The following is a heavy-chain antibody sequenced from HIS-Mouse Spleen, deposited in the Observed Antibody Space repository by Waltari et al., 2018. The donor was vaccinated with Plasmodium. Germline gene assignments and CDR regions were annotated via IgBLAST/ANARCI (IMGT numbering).Heavy chain of an antibody. Sequence: EVQLVESGGGWVQPGGSLRLPCAAPGFTFSSYWTRWVRQAQGKGREWVANIKQDGSEKYYVDSVKGRFTISRDNAKNSLYLQMNSLRAEDTAVYYCASSWYWYFDLWGRGTLVTVSS. CDR3: ASSWYWYFDL. D-gene: IGHD6-13*01. CDR2: IKQDGSEK. CDR1: GFTFSSYW. V-gene: IGHV3-7*01. J-gene: IGHJ2*01.